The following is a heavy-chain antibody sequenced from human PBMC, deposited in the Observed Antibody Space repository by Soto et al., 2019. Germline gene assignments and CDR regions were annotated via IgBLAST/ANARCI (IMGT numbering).Heavy chain of an antibody. CDR1: GGSISSSSYY. V-gene: IGHV4-39*01. D-gene: IGHD4-17*01. J-gene: IGHJ4*02. CDR3: ASLASGDPTLDY. Sequence: SETLSLTCTVSGGSISSSSYYWGWIRQPPGKGLEWIGSIYYSGSTYYNPSLKSRVTISVDTSKNQFSLKLSSVTAADTAVYYCASLASGDPTLDYWGQGTLVTVSS. CDR2: IYYSGST.